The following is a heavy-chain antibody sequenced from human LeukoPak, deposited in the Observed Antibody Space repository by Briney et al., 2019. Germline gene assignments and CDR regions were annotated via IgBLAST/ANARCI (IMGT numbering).Heavy chain of an antibody. CDR2: TSWNSGSI. CDR3: AKPGRDYYGSGSYYNYFDY. CDR1: GFTFDDYA. D-gene: IGHD3-10*01. Sequence: GGSLRLSCAASGFTFDDYAMHWVRQAPGKGLEWVSGTSWNSGSIGYADSVKGRFTISRDNAKNSLYLQMNSLRAEDTALYYCAKPGRDYYGSGSYYNYFDYWGQGTLVTVSS. V-gene: IGHV3-9*01. J-gene: IGHJ4*02.